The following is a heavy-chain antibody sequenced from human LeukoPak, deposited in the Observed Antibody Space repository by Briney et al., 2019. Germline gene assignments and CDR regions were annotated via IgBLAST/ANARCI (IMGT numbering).Heavy chain of an antibody. CDR1: GYTFTSYY. J-gene: IGHJ4*02. V-gene: IGHV1-46*01. CDR2: INPSGGST. D-gene: IGHD3-22*01. CDR3: ARVPGPDSSGYTGRFNFDY. Sequence: GASVKVSCKASGYTFTSYYMHWVRQAPGQGLEWMGIINPSGGSTSYAQKFQGRVTMTRDTSTSTVYMELSSLRSEDTAVYYCARVPGPDSSGYTGRFNFDYWGQGTLVTVSS.